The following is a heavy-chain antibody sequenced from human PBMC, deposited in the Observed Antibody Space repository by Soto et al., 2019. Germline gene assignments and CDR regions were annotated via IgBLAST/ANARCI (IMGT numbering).Heavy chain of an antibody. V-gene: IGHV4-34*01. Sequence: SETLSLTCAVYGGSFSGYYWSWIRQPPGKGLEWIGEINHSGSTNYNPSLKSRVTISVDTSKNQFSLKLSSVTAADTAVYYCARHYDYWGQGTLVTVSS. CDR2: INHSGST. CDR1: GGSFSGYY. CDR3: ARHYDY. J-gene: IGHJ4*02.